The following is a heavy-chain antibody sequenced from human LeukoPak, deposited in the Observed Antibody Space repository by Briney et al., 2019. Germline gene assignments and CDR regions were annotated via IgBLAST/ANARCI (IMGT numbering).Heavy chain of an antibody. CDR2: IKQDGSEK. D-gene: IGHD3-22*01. J-gene: IGHJ4*02. V-gene: IGHV3-7*01. Sequence: GGSLRLSCAASEFAFSTYNMNWVRQAPGKGLEWVANIKQDGSEKYYVDSVKGRFTISRDNAKNSLYLQMNSLRAEDTAVYYCARDKSVYYDTSGSRFDYWGQGTLVTVSS. CDR3: ARDKSVYYDTSGSRFDY. CDR1: EFAFSTYN.